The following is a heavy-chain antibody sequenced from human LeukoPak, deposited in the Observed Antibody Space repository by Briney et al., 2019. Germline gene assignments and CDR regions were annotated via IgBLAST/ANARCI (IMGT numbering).Heavy chain of an antibody. V-gene: IGHV4-59*08. Sequence: SETLSLTCIVSGGSISDYYWTWIRQPPGKGLEWVGYIYYTGNTNYNPSLESRVTISVDTSKNQLSLKLSSVTAADTAVYYCARLSNWTPYYFDYWGQGTLVTVSS. J-gene: IGHJ4*02. D-gene: IGHD1-1*01. CDR1: GGSISDYY. CDR2: IYYTGNT. CDR3: ARLSNWTPYYFDY.